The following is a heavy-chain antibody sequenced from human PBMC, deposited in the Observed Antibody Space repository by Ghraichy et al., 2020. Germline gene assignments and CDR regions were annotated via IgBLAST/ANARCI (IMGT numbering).Heavy chain of an antibody. J-gene: IGHJ3*02. CDR2: IIPDGSEK. D-gene: IGHD3-22*01. CDR1: GFTFSSYW. V-gene: IGHV3-7*01. Sequence: GGSLRLSCAASGFTFSSYWMSWVRQAPGKGLEWVANIIPDGSEKYYVDSVKGRFTISRDNAKNSLYLQMSSLRAEDTAVYYCARGDYYDSSDYYIDAFDIGGQGTMVTVSS. CDR3: ARGDYYDSSDYYIDAFDI.